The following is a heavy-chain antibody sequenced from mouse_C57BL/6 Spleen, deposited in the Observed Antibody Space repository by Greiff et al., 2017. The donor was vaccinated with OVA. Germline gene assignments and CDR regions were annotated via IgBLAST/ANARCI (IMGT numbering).Heavy chain of an antibody. V-gene: IGHV5-17*01. D-gene: IGHD2-3*01. Sequence: DVKLVESGGGLVKPGGSLKLSCAASGFTFSDYGMHWVRQAPEKGLEWVAYISSGSSTIYYADTVKGRFTISKDNAKNTLFLQMTSLRSEDTAMYYCARKMGYSYAMDYWGQGTSVTVSS. CDR1: GFTFSDYG. J-gene: IGHJ4*01. CDR2: ISSGSSTI. CDR3: ARKMGYSYAMDY.